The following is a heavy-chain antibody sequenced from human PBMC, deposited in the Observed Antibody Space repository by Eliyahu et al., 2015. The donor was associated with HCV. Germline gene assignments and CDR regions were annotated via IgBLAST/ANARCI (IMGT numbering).Heavy chain of an antibody. V-gene: IGHV1-69*01. CDR1: GGTFSSYA. D-gene: IGHD5-12*01. CDR3: AREGSGYDCNY. Sequence: QVQLVQSGAEVKKPGSSVXVSCXASGGTFSSYAISWVRQAXGQGLEWMGGIIPIFGTANYAQKFQGRVTITADESTSTAYMELSSLRSEDTAVYYCAREGSGYDCNYWGQGTLVTVSA. CDR2: IIPIFGTA. J-gene: IGHJ4*02.